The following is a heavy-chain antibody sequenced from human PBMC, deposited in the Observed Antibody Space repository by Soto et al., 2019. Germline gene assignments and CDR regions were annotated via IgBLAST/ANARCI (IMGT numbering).Heavy chain of an antibody. D-gene: IGHD6-13*01. V-gene: IGHV4-59*01. CDR1: GGSISSYY. Sequence: SETLSLTCTVSGGSISSYYWSWIRQPPGKGLEWIGYIYYSGSTNYNPSLKSRVTISVDTSKNQFSLKLSSVTAADTAVYYCARVPNEFSSSWYWFDPWGQGTLVTVSS. CDR2: IYYSGST. CDR3: ARVPNEFSSSWYWFDP. J-gene: IGHJ5*02.